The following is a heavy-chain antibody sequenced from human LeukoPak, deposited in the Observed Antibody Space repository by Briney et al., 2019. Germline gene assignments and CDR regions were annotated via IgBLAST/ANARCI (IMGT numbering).Heavy chain of an antibody. CDR1: GFTFSRYW. D-gene: IGHD4-11*01. V-gene: IGHV3-48*04. CDR2: ITSSGSTI. Sequence: GSLRLSCAASGFTFSRYWMRWVRQAPGKGLEWVSYITSSGSTIYYADSVKGRFTISRDNAKNSLYLQMNSLTAEDTAVYYCVREGPPQSSLYYFDYWGQGTLVTVSS. J-gene: IGHJ4*02. CDR3: VREGPPQSSLYYFDY.